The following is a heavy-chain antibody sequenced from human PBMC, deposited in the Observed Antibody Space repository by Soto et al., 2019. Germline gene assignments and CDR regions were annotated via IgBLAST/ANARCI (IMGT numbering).Heavy chain of an antibody. J-gene: IGHJ4*02. V-gene: IGHV4-30-2*01. Sequence: SETLSLTCGVSGGSLSGATYSWNWIRQPPGKGLEWIGYIFPSGTTYYNPSLRSRVTISIDVSKNQFSLSLRSLTAADTAVYYCARSREFDYWSQGTLVTVSS. CDR1: GGSLSGATYS. CDR3: ARSREFDY. CDR2: IFPSGTT.